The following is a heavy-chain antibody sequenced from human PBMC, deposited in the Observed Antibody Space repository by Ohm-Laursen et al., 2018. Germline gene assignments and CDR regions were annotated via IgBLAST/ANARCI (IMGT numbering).Heavy chain of an antibody. D-gene: IGHD1-26*01. CDR2: LNPDGSEK. V-gene: IGHV3-7*01. CDR3: ATGGTWDLDF. J-gene: IGHJ4*02. CDR1: GFTFNIYD. Sequence: SLRLSCAASGFTFNIYDMNWVRQAPGKGLEWVANLNPDGSEKYYVDSVKGRFTISRDNAKNSLYLQMNSLRADDTSIYYCATGGTWDLDFWGQGTLVTVSS.